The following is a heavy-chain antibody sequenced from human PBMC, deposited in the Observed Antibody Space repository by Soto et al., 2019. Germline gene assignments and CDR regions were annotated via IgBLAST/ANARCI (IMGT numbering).Heavy chain of an antibody. J-gene: IGHJ3*02. CDR2: IYPGDSDT. Sequence: KVSGRGSGWGFVRNSMVGVRQMPGKGLEWMGIIYPGDSDTRYSPSFQGQVTISADKSISTAYLQWSSLKASDTAMYYCARWRQWLDAFDIWGQGTMVTVSS. V-gene: IGHV5-51*01. D-gene: IGHD6-19*01. CDR1: GWGFVRNS. CDR3: ARWRQWLDAFDI.